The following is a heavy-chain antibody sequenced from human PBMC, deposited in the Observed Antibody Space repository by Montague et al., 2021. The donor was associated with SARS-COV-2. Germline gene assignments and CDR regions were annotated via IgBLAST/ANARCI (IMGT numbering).Heavy chain of an antibody. CDR3: AREAAGDWCFDL. V-gene: IGHV4-39*02. Sequence: SETLSLTCTVSGGSISSSSYYWGWIRQPPGKGPEWIVSIYYSATTXYNPSLRSRVTMSVDTSKNQFSLRLGSVTAADAAVFYCAREAAGDWCFDLWGRGTLVTVSS. CDR2: IYYSATT. D-gene: IGHD2-15*01. CDR1: GGSISSSSYY. J-gene: IGHJ2*01.